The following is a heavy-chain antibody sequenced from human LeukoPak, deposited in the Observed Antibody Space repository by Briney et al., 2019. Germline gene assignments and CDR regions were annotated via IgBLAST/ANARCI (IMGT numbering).Heavy chain of an antibody. CDR1: GFTFSSYA. CDR3: ARDRPSRFMDV. J-gene: IGHJ6*02. V-gene: IGHV3-30*04. Sequence: GGSLRLSCAASGFTFSSYAMHWVRQAPGKGLEWVAVISYDGSNKYYAGSVKGRFTISRDNSKNTLYLQMNSLRAEDTAVYYCARDRPSRFMDVWGQGTTVTVSS. D-gene: IGHD6-6*01. CDR2: ISYDGSNK.